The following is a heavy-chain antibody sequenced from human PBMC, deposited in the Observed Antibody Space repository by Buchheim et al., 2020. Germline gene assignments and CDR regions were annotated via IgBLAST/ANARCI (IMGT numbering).Heavy chain of an antibody. Sequence: QVQLVESGGGVVQPGRSLRLSCAASGFTFSSYGMHWVRQAPGKGLEWVAVISYDGSNKYYADSVKGRFTISRDNSKTTLYLQMNSLRAEDTAVYYCAKGLGSDWFDPWGQGTL. CDR3: AKGLGSDWFDP. CDR2: ISYDGSNK. J-gene: IGHJ5*02. V-gene: IGHV3-30*18. CDR1: GFTFSSYG. D-gene: IGHD6-19*01.